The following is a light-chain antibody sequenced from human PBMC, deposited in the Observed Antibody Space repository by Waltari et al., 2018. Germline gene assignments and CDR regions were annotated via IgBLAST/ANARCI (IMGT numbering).Light chain of an antibody. CDR2: HAP. CDR1: QSISNY. J-gene: IGKJ2*01. V-gene: IGKV3-11*01. CDR3: HQRSIWPNT. Sequence: EIVLTQSPATLSLSPGDRATLSSRASQSISNYLAWYQQKPGQAPRPFIYHAPNRATGIPGRFSGSGSGTDFTLTISSLEPEDFAVYYCHQRSIWPNTFGLGTKLEIK.